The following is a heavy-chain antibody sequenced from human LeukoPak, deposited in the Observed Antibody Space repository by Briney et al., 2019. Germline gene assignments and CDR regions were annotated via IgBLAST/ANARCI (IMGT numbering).Heavy chain of an antibody. CDR2: IIPIFGTA. Sequence: SVMVSCKASGGTFSSYAISWVRQAPGQGLEWMGRIIPIFGTANYAQKFQGRVTITTDESTSTAYMELSSLRSEDTAVYYCARVGDYGVYYFDYWGQGTLVTVSS. V-gene: IGHV1-69*05. CDR1: GGTFSSYA. CDR3: ARVGDYGVYYFDY. J-gene: IGHJ4*02. D-gene: IGHD4-17*01.